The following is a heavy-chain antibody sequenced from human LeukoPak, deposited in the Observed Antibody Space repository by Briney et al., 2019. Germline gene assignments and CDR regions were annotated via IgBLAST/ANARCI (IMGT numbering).Heavy chain of an antibody. CDR1: GFTFSSYW. Sequence: GGSLRLSCAASGFTFSSYWMSWVRQAPGKGLEWVANIKQEGSEKYYVDSVKGRFTISRDNAKNSLYLQMNSLRAEDTAVYYCAREETYYDFWSGTNNWFDPWGQGTLVTVSS. D-gene: IGHD3-3*01. J-gene: IGHJ5*02. V-gene: IGHV3-7*01. CDR2: IKQEGSEK. CDR3: AREETYYDFWSGTNNWFDP.